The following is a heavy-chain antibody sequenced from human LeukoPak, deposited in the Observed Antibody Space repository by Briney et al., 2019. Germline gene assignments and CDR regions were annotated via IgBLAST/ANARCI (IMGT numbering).Heavy chain of an antibody. J-gene: IGHJ6*03. CDR2: IDHTGST. CDR3: ARGRMSSSTWHSTYYYYFYMDV. D-gene: IGHD4-11*01. V-gene: IGHV4-59*01. CDR1: SDSISIYY. Sequence: PSETLSLTCSVSSDSISIYYWTWIRRPPGKGLEWIGYIDHTGSTNYNPSLNSRVTISRDTSKNHFSLKLSSVTAADTAVYFCARGRMSSSTWHSTYYYYFYMDVWGKGTTVTVSS.